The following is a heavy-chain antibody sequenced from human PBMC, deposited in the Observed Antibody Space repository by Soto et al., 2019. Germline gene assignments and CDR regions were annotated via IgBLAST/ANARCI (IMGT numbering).Heavy chain of an antibody. Sequence: QVQLQESVPGLVRPSETLSLTCTVSGASISSYYWSWIRQPPGKGLAWIGYVSDSGSTNYNPSLMSRVTISVDTAKHAVTLKLRSATPADRAGYYCASHWAGGSDWYTCDFWGQGTLVTVSS. J-gene: IGHJ4*02. CDR2: VSDSGST. CDR1: GASISSYY. CDR3: ASHWAGGSDWYTCDF. D-gene: IGHD6-19*01. V-gene: IGHV4-59*08.